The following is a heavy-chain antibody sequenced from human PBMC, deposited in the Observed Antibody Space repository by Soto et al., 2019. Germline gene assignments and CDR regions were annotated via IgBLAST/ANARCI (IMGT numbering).Heavy chain of an antibody. J-gene: IGHJ4*02. V-gene: IGHV3-15*01. CDR3: TTGRYGAQVFDY. CDR2: IKSKTDGGTT. D-gene: IGHD4-17*01. Sequence: EVQLVESGGGLVQPGGSLRLSCAASGFTFSNAWMSWVGQAPGKGLEWVGRIKSKTDGGTTDYAAPVKGRFTISRDDSKNTLYLQMNSLKTEDTAVYYCTTGRYGAQVFDYWGQGTLVTVSS. CDR1: GFTFSNAW.